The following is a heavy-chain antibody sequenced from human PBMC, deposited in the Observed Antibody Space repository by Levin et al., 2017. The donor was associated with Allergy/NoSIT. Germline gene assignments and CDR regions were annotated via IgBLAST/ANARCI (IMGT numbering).Heavy chain of an antibody. J-gene: IGHJ4*02. CDR1: GFTFSSYS. CDR2: ISSSSSTI. CDR3: ERMRITICGVVTH. D-gene: IGHD3-3*01. Sequence: LSLTCTASGFTFSSYSMNWVRPAPGKGLEWVSYISSSSSTIYYADSVKGRFTISRDNAKNSLYLQMNSLRDEDTAVYYCERMRITICGVVTHWGQGTLVTVS. V-gene: IGHV3-48*02.